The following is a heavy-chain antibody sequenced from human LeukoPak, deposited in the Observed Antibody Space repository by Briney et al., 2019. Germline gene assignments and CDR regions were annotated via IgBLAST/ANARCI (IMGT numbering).Heavy chain of an antibody. CDR2: ISSGSGYI. D-gene: IGHD3-10*01. J-gene: IGHJ5*02. V-gene: IGHV3-21*01. CDR3: ARDAYGSGIGGLNWFDP. Sequence: GGSLRLSCAASGFTFSGYSLNWVRQAPGKGLEWVSSISSGSGYIYYADSVKGRFTISRDNAKTSLYLQMNSLRAEDTAVYYCARDAYGSGIGGLNWFDPWGRGTLVTVSS. CDR1: GFTFSGYS.